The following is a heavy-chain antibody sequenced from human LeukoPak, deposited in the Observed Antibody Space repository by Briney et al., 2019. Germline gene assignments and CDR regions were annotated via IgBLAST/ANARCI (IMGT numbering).Heavy chain of an antibody. CDR3: ARVSIGYREYYFDY. V-gene: IGHV4-61*02. CDR1: GGSISSGSYY. J-gene: IGHJ4*02. CDR2: IYTSGST. Sequence: PSQTLSLTCTVSGGSISSGSYYWSWIRQPAGKGLEWIGRIYTSGSTNYNPSLKSRVTMSVDTSKNQFSLKLSSVTAADTAVYYCARVSIGYREYYFDYWGQGTLVTVSS. D-gene: IGHD5-18*01.